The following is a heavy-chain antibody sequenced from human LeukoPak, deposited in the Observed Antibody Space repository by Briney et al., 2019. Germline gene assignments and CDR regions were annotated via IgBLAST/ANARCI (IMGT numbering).Heavy chain of an antibody. J-gene: IGHJ4*02. CDR3: ARGLGSGWYGGYYFDY. CDR1: GGSFSGYY. V-gene: IGHV4-34*01. Sequence: SETLSLTCAVYGGSFSGYYWSWIRQPPGKGLEWIGEINHRGSTNYNPSLKSRVTISVDTSKNQFSLKLSSVTAADAAVYYCARGLGSGWYGGYYFDYWGQGTLVTVSS. CDR2: INHRGST. D-gene: IGHD6-19*01.